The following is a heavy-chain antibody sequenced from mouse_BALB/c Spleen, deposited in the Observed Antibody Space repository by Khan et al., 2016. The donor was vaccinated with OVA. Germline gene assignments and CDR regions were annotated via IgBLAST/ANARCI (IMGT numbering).Heavy chain of an antibody. J-gene: IGHJ4*01. CDR3: ARAYYANYREAMDY. V-gene: IGHV2-6-7*01. D-gene: IGHD2-10*01. CDR1: GFSLTGYG. CDR2: IWGDGST. Sequence: QVQLKESGPGPVAPSQSLSITCTVSGFSLTGYGVNWVRQPPGKGLEWLGMIWGDGSTDYNSALKSRLSISKDNSKSQVFLNMNSLQTDDTARYYCARAYYANYREAMDYWGQGTSVTVSS.